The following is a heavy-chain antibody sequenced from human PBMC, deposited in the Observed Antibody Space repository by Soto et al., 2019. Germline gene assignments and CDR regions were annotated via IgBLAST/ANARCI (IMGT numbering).Heavy chain of an antibody. CDR1: GFTFSSYA. CDR3: AKLAGTIHYYYGMDV. CDR2: ISGSGGTT. D-gene: IGHD1-7*01. J-gene: IGHJ6*02. V-gene: IGHV3-23*01. Sequence: EGQLLESGGGLVQPGGSLRLSCAASGFTFSSYAMSWVRQAPGKGLGWVSGISGSGGTTYYADSVKGRFTISRDNSKNTLYLQMNSLRAEDTAVYYCAKLAGTIHYYYGMDVWGQGTTVTVSS.